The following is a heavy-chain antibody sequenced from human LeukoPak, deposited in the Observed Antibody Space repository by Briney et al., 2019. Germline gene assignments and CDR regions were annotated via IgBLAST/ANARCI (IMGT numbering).Heavy chain of an antibody. J-gene: IGHJ6*03. CDR1: VGSLSSSSYD. Sequence: SETLSLSCTGSVGSLSSSSYDWGWIRQRPGKGLEWTGSIYYSGSTYYNPSLKSRVTISVDTSNNQFSLKMSSVTAADTAVYYCARVVWHVYYYYMDVWGKGTTVTVSS. CDR2: IYYSGST. V-gene: IGHV4-39*07. D-gene: IGHD6-13*01. CDR3: ARVVWHVYYYYMDV.